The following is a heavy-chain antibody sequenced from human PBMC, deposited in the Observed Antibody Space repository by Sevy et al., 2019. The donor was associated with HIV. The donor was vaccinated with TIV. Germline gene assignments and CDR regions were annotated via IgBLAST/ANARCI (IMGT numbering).Heavy chain of an antibody. D-gene: IGHD3-22*01. J-gene: IGHJ4*02. V-gene: IGHV1-24*01. CDR1: GYTLTELS. CDR2: FDPEDGET. Sequence: ASVKLSCKVSGYTLTELSMHWVRQAPGKGLEWMGSFDPEDGETIYQQKFQGRVTLTEDTSTDTAYMELSSLRSEDTAVYYCATTKDYYDSSGYPFDYWGQGTLVTVSS. CDR3: ATTKDYYDSSGYPFDY.